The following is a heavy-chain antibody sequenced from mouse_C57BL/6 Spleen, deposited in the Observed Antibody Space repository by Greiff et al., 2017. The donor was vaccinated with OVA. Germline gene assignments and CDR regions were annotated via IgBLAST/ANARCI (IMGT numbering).Heavy chain of an antibody. J-gene: IGHJ1*03. V-gene: IGHV1-4*01. CDR3: AAITTVVGGYFDV. Sequence: QVQLQQSGAELARPGASVKMSCKASGYTFTSYTMHWVKQRPGQGLEWIGYINPSSGYTKYNQKFKDKATLTADKSSSTAYMQLSSLTSEDSAVYYCAAITTVVGGYFDVWGTGTTVTVSS. CDR1: GYTFTSYT. CDR2: INPSSGYT. D-gene: IGHD1-1*01.